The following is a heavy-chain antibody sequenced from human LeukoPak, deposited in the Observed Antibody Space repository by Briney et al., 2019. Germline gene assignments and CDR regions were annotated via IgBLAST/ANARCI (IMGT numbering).Heavy chain of an antibody. V-gene: IGHV4-59*12. CDR2: IYHCGST. CDR3: ARGDGGSSWYYFDY. Sequence: SETLSLTCTVSGGSITHTYWNWIRQPPGKGLEWIGHIYHCGSTYYNPSLKSRVTISVDRSKNQFSLKLSSVTAADTAVYYCARGDGGSSWYYFDYWGQGTLVTVSS. D-gene: IGHD6-13*01. J-gene: IGHJ4*02. CDR1: GGSITHTY.